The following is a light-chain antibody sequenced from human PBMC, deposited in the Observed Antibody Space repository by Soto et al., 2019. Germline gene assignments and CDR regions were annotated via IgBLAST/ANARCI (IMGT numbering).Light chain of an antibody. V-gene: IGLV2-14*01. CDR1: SRDVGAYNY. J-gene: IGLJ1*01. CDR3: SSHSNITPYV. Sequence: QSVLTQPASVPGSPGQSITISCTGTSRDVGAYNYVSWYQQHPGKAPKLMVYDVTNRPSGVSDRFSGSKSGNTASLTISGLQAEDEADYFCSSHSNITPYVFGTGTKVTVL. CDR2: DVT.